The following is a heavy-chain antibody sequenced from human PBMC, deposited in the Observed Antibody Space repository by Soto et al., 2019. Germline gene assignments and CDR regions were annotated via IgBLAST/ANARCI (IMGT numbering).Heavy chain of an antibody. V-gene: IGHV3-23*01. CDR3: AKGSRGYYGSSSYYYFDY. CDR1: GFTFNTYA. Sequence: LRLSCAASGFTFNTYAMSWVRQAPGKGLEWVSAIGDSGDSTYHADSVKGRFTISRDNSKNTLFLQMNSLRAEDTAVYYCAKGSRGYYGSSSYYYFDYWGQGTLVTVSS. CDR2: IGDSGDST. J-gene: IGHJ4*02. D-gene: IGHD3-22*01.